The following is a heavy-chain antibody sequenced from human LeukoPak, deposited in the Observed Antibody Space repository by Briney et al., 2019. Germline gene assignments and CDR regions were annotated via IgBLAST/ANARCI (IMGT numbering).Heavy chain of an antibody. CDR1: GFTFNNYY. CDR3: TREGEYSSSWYYFDY. V-gene: IGHV3-11*01. Sequence: GGSLRLSCAASGFTFNNYYMSWIRQAPGKGLEWVSYISSTGRTIYYADSVKGRFTISRDNAKNSMYLQMNSLRAEDTAMYYCTREGEYSSSWYYFDYWGQGTLVTVSS. D-gene: IGHD6-13*01. CDR2: ISSTGRTI. J-gene: IGHJ4*02.